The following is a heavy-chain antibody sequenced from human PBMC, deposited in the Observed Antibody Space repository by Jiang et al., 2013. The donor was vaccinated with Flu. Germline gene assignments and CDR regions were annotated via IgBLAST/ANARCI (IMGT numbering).Heavy chain of an antibody. CDR1: GGSISTNDW. CDR3: ARISAAGPAY. D-gene: IGHD6-13*01. J-gene: IGHJ4*02. CDR2: IHHSGSS. V-gene: IGHV4-4*02. Sequence: GPGLVKPSGTLSLTCAVSGGSISTNDWWSWVRQPPGKGLEWIGEIHHSGSSNYRPSLKSRVTMSIDKSTNQFSLKLTSVTAADTAVYFCARISAAGPAYWGQGTLVTVSS.